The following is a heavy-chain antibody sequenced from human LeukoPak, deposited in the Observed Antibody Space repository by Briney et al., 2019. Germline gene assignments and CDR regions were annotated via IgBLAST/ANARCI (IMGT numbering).Heavy chain of an antibody. J-gene: IGHJ4*02. CDR2: IIPIFGTA. CDR3: ARGVPAAAVTFDY. Sequence: SAEVSCKASGGTFSSYAISWVRQAPGQGLEWMGGIIPIFGTANYAQKFQGRVTITTDESTSTAYMELSSLRSEDTAVYYCARGVPAAAVTFDYWGQGTLVTVSS. CDR1: GGTFSSYA. V-gene: IGHV1-69*05. D-gene: IGHD6-13*01.